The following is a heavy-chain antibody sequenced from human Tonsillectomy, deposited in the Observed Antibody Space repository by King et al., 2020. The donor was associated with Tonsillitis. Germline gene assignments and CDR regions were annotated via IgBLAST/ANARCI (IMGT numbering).Heavy chain of an antibody. V-gene: IGHV4-39*01. D-gene: IGHD5-24*01. CDR3: ARHMEEDGYNARPLDS. Sequence: QLQESGPGLVKPSETLSLTCTVSRGSVSSSNYYWAWIRQPPGKGLEWIGATCYSGTTYHNPSLKSRVLISLDASKNQFSLKLYSVTAADTSVYYCARHMEEDGYNARPLDSWGQGTLVTVSS. J-gene: IGHJ4*02. CDR1: RGSVSSSNYY. CDR2: TCYSGTT.